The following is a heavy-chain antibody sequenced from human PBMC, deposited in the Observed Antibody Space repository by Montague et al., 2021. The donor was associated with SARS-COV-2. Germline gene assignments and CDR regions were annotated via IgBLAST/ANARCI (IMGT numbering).Heavy chain of an antibody. D-gene: IGHD2-15*01. CDR1: GGSISTYY. Sequence: SETLSLTCTVSGGSISTYYWSWIRQSPGKGLEWIGYIYYSGNPNYSPPLTSRLSMSVDTSKNQFSLELSSVAAADTAAFFCARGKGRSPDAFDIWGQGITVTVSS. CDR3: ARGKGRSPDAFDI. J-gene: IGHJ3*02. CDR2: IYYSGNP. V-gene: IGHV4-59*01.